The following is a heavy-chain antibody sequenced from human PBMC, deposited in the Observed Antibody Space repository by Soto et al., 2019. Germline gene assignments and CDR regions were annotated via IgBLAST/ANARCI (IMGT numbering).Heavy chain of an antibody. Sequence: QVTLKESGPVLVKPTETLTLTCTVSGFSLSNARMGVSWIRQPPGKALEWLAHIFSNDEKSYSTSLKSRLTISKATSKSQVVLTMTNMDPVDTATYYCARTFYCSGGSCYYYYGMDVWGQGTTVTVSS. CDR2: IFSNDEK. CDR3: ARTFYCSGGSCYYYYGMDV. CDR1: GFSLSNARMG. V-gene: IGHV2-26*01. D-gene: IGHD2-15*01. J-gene: IGHJ6*02.